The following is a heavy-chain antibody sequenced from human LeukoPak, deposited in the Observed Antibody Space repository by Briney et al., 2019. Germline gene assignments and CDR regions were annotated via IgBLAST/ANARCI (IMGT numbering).Heavy chain of an antibody. CDR3: VKVRLRFLEWSGGFDI. V-gene: IGHV4-30-2*01. D-gene: IGHD3-3*01. Sequence: SQTLSLTCTVSGAFIRGGGVYWSWIRQPPGKGLEWIGYIYHSGTTYYSPSLKSRVTISIDTSKNQFSLKLRSVTAADTAVYYCVKVRLRFLEWSGGFDIWGQGTMVTVSS. CDR2: IYHSGTT. J-gene: IGHJ3*02. CDR1: GAFIRGGGVY.